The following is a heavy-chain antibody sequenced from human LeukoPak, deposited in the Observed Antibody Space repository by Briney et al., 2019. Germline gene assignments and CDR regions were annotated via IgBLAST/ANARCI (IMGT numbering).Heavy chain of an antibody. CDR2: INHSGST. J-gene: IGHJ4*02. CDR1: GGSFSGYY. D-gene: IGHD3-10*01. Sequence: SETLSLTCAVYGGSFSGYYWSWIRQPPGKGLEWIGEINHSGSTNYNPSLKSRVTISVDTSKNQFSPKLSSVTAADTAVYYCARGAPYYYGSGSYDYWGQGTLVTVSS. CDR3: ARGAPYYYGSGSYDY. V-gene: IGHV4-34*01.